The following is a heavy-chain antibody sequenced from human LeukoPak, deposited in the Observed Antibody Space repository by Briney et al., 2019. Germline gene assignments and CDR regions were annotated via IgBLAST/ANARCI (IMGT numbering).Heavy chain of an antibody. J-gene: IGHJ2*01. V-gene: IGHV5-51*01. Sequence: GESLKISCKGSGYSFTSYWIGWVRQMPGKGLEWMGIIYPADSDTRFSPSFQGQVTISADKSINTAYLQWSSLKASDTAIYYCARGPDWYFDLWGRGTLVTVSS. CDR2: IYPADSDT. CDR3: ARGPDWYFDL. CDR1: GYSFTSYW.